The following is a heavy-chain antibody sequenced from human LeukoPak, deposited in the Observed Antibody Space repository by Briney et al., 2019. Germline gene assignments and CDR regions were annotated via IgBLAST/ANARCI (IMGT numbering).Heavy chain of an antibody. Sequence: PGGSLRLSCTASGFTFGDYAMSWFRQAPGKGLEWVGFIRSKAYGGTTEYAASVKGRFTISRDDSKSIAYLQMNSLKTEDTAVYYCTRDWAPRVATISEGFDYWGQGTLVTVSS. CDR1: GFTFGDYA. CDR3: TRDWAPRVATISEGFDY. D-gene: IGHD5-12*01. CDR2: IRSKAYGGTT. J-gene: IGHJ4*02. V-gene: IGHV3-49*03.